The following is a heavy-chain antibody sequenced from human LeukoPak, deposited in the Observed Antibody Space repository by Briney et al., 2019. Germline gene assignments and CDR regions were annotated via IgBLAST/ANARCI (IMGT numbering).Heavy chain of an antibody. V-gene: IGHV3-30*02. CDR2: IRYDGSNK. CDR3: ARESWESITMGRGAFDI. D-gene: IGHD3-10*01. Sequence: PGGSLRLSCAASGFTFSSYGMHWVRQAPGKGLEWVAFIRYDGSNKYYADSVKGRFTISRDNSKNTLYLQMNSLRAEDTAVYYCARESWESITMGRGAFDIWGQGTMVTVSS. CDR1: GFTFSSYG. J-gene: IGHJ3*02.